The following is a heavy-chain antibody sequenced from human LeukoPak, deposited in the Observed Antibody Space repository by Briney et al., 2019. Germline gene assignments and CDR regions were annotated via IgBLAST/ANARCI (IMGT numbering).Heavy chain of an antibody. D-gene: IGHD5-18*01. Sequence: GGSLRLSCAASGFTFSSYAMSWVRQAPGKGLEWVSAISGSGGSTYYADSVKGRFTISRDNSKNTLYLQMNSLRAEDTAVYYCARDHFGGSGFGLYYFNSWGQGTQVIVSS. CDR3: ARDHFGGSGFGLYYFNS. J-gene: IGHJ4*02. V-gene: IGHV3-23*01. CDR2: ISGSGGST. CDR1: GFTFSSYA.